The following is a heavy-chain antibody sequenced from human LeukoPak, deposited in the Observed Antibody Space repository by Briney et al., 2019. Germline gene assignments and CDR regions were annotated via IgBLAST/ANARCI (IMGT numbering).Heavy chain of an antibody. D-gene: IGHD2-2*01. CDR3: ARDLMPIVVVPAAANY. CDR1: GYTFTSYY. V-gene: IGHV1-46*01. J-gene: IGHJ4*02. CDR2: INPSGGST. Sequence: ASVKVSCKASGYTFTSYYMHWVRQAPGQGLEWMGIINPSGGSTSYAQKFQGRVTMTRDTSTSTVYMELSSLRSEDTAVYYCARDLMPIVVVPAAANYWGQGTLVTVSS.